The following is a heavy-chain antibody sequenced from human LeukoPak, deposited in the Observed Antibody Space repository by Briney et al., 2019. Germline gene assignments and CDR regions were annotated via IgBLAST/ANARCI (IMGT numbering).Heavy chain of an antibody. CDR1: GFTFSDYD. CDR2: IGTAGDT. CDR3: ARVAKERVGGVYYFDY. Sequence: PGGSLRLSCAASGFTFSDYDMHWVRQPTAKGQEWVAAIGTAGDTYYTGSVKGRFTINRENAKNSLYLQMNGLRAGDRAVYYCARVAKERVGGVYYFDYWGQGTLVTVSS. J-gene: IGHJ4*02. V-gene: IGHV3-13*01. D-gene: IGHD1-1*01.